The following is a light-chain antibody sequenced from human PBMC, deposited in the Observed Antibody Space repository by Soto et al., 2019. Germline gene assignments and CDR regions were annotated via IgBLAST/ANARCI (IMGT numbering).Light chain of an antibody. CDR2: QAS. J-gene: IGKJ4*01. CDR1: QSISSW. CDR3: EDYSSSSGLT. V-gene: IGKV1-5*03. Sequence: DIQMTQSPSPLSASVGDRVTITCRSSQSISSWLAWYQQKPGKAPKLLIFQASSLKSGVPSRFSGSGSATDYTLTISLLQPDDFATYYCEDYSSSSGLTFGGGTKVEIK.